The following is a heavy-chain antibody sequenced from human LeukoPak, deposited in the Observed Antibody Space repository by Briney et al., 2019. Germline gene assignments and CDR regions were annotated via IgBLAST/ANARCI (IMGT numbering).Heavy chain of an antibody. CDR1: GFTFSSYW. CDR2: INSDGSTT. CDR3: ARDLGQYYDTSDNWFDP. V-gene: IGHV3-74*01. Sequence: GGSLRLSCAASGFTFSSYWMHWVRQAPGKGLVWVSRINSDGSTTNYADSVKGRFTISRDNAKNTLNLQMNSLRAEDTAVYYCARDLGQYYDTSDNWFDPWGQGTLVTVSS. J-gene: IGHJ5*02. D-gene: IGHD3-22*01.